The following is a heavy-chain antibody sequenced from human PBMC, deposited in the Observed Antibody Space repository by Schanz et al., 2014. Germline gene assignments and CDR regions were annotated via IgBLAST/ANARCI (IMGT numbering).Heavy chain of an antibody. V-gene: IGHV3-NL1*01. CDR3: AKDPSHGDYDYYFDY. CDR1: GFTFSNYG. J-gene: IGHJ4*02. Sequence: QVQLVESGGGLVQPGGSLRLSCAASGFTFSNYGMHWVRQAPGKGLEWVSVIYSGIGAYYADSVKGRFTISRDNSKNTLYLQMNSLRAEDTAVYYCAKDPSHGDYDYYFDYWGQGTLVTVSS. CDR2: IYSGIGA. D-gene: IGHD3-22*01.